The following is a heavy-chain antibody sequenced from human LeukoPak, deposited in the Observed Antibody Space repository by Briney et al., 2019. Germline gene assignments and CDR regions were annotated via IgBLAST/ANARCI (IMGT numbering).Heavy chain of an antibody. CDR3: ARVEEYYSSGWYGYFDY. J-gene: IGHJ4*02. Sequence: GGSLRLSCAASGFTFSSYAMSWVRQAPGKGLEWVSYISSSGSTIYYADSVKGRFTISRDNAKNSLYLQMNSLRAEDTAVYYCARVEEYYSSGWYGYFDYWGQGTLVTVSS. CDR2: ISSSGSTI. V-gene: IGHV3-48*03. CDR1: GFTFSSYA. D-gene: IGHD6-19*01.